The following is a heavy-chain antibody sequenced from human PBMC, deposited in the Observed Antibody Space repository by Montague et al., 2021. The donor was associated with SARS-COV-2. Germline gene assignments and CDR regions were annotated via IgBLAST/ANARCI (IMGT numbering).Heavy chain of an antibody. Sequence: TLSLTCTVSGGSISSGSYYWNWIRQPAGKGLEWIGRIYTSGSTNYNPSLKSRVTISVDTSKNQFSLKLSSVTAADTAVYYCARESLHLTGYYNDYFDYWGQGTLVTGSS. CDR1: GGSISSGSYY. CDR2: IYTSGST. V-gene: IGHV4-61*02. J-gene: IGHJ4*02. CDR3: ARESLHLTGYYNDYFDY. D-gene: IGHD3-9*01.